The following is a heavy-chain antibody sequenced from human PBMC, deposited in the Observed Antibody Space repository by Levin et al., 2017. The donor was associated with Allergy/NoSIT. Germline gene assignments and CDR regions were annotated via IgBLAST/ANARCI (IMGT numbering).Heavy chain of an antibody. D-gene: IGHD3-10*01. V-gene: IGHV1-46*03. Sequence: ASVKVSCKASGYTFSSYYMHWVRQAPGQGLEWMGIINPSGGSTSYAQKFQGRVTMTRDTSTSTVYMELSSLRSEDTAVYYCARDAEVPRGGFDIWGQGTMVTVSS. J-gene: IGHJ3*02. CDR2: INPSGGST. CDR3: ARDAEVPRGGFDI. CDR1: GYTFSSYY.